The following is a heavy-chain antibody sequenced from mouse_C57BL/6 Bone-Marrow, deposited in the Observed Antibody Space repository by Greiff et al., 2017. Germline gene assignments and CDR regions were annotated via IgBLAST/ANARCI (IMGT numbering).Heavy chain of an antibody. V-gene: IGHV1-62-2*01. CDR3: ARHEEGYYYGRTWCAY. CDR2: FYPGSGSI. J-gene: IGHJ3*01. CDR1: GYTFTEYP. D-gene: IGHD1-1*01. Sequence: QVQLQQPGAELVKPGASVKLSCKASGYTFTEYPIHWVKQRSGQGLEWIGWFYPGSGSIKYNEKFKDKATLTADKSSSTGYMELSRLKSEDSAVYVCARHEEGYYYGRTWCAYWGQGTLVTVSA.